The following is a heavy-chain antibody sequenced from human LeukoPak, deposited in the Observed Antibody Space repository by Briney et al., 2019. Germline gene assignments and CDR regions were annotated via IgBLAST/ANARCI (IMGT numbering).Heavy chain of an antibody. V-gene: IGHV1-2*02. CDR1: GYTFTGYY. J-gene: IGHJ5*02. CDR2: INPNSGGT. CDR3: ARVERYCSGGSCYSPWFDP. D-gene: IGHD2-15*01. Sequence: GASVKVSCKASGYTFTGYYMHWVRQAPGQGREWMGWINPNSGGTNYAQKFQGRVTMTRDTSISTAYMELSRLRSDDTAVYYCARVERYCSGGSCYSPWFDPWGQGTLVTVSS.